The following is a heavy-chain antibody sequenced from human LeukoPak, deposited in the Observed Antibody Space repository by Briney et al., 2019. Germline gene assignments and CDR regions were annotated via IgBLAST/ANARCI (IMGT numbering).Heavy chain of an antibody. Sequence: GGSLRLSCAASGFTFSSYAMHWVRQAPGKGLEWVAVISYDGSNKYYADSVKGRFTISRDNSKNTLYLQMNSLRAEDTAVYYCARGKQLRGAFDIWGQGTMVTVSS. D-gene: IGHD6-13*01. CDR2: ISYDGSNK. J-gene: IGHJ3*02. CDR1: GFTFSSYA. CDR3: ARGKQLRGAFDI. V-gene: IGHV3-30-3*01.